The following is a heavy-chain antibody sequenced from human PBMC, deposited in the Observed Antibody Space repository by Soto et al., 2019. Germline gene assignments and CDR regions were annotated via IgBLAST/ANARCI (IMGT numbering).Heavy chain of an antibody. V-gene: IGHV3-48*03. CDR2: ISGSGATT. Sequence: VVSLRLSCAASGFTFTSHEMNWVRQAPGKGLEWVSYISGSGATTYYADSVKGRFTISRDNAKNSLHLQMNSLRAEDTAVYYCAKDGMTRVRGVIIPPIFDEWGQGTLVTVSS. J-gene: IGHJ4*02. D-gene: IGHD3-10*01. CDR1: GFTFTSHE. CDR3: AKDGMTRVRGVIIPPIFDE.